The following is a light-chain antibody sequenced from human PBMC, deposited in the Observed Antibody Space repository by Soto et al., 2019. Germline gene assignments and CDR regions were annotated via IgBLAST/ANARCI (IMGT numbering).Light chain of an antibody. CDR1: QSNSSY. J-gene: IGKJ1*01. Sequence: IQMTQTPSSLSASVGDRVTITCRASQSNSSYINWYQQKPGKAPKLLIYAASRLQSAVPSRFSGSASGTDFTLTSSSPQPVDLTTYYYQRRRATPPWSFGHPTK. V-gene: IGKV1-39*01. CDR2: AAS. CDR3: QRRRATPPWS.